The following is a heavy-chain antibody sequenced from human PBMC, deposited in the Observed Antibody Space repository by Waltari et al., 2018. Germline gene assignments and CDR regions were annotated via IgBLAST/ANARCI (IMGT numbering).Heavy chain of an antibody. V-gene: IGHV1-2*06. CDR3: ARPYYYGSGGDVMDV. CDR2: INPTHRVT. D-gene: IGHD3-10*01. J-gene: IGHJ6*02. Sequence: QVQLVTSGAEVKKPGDSVKVSCKAAGYTFTGYYMHWVRKAPGQGLEWMVRINPTHRVTNYAQKFQGRVPMTSDTSISTAYIVLSRLRSDDTAVYYCARPYYYGSGGDVMDVWGQGTTVTVSS. CDR1: GYTFTGYY.